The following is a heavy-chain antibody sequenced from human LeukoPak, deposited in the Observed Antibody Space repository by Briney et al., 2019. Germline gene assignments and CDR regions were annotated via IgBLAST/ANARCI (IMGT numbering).Heavy chain of an antibody. CDR1: GGSISSYY. Sequence: SETLSLTCTVSGGSISSYYWSWIRQPPGEGLEWIGYIYYSGSTNYNPSLKSRVTISVDTSKNQFSLKLSSVTAADTAVYYCAKGLGYCSGGSCLDAFDIWGQGTMVTVSS. CDR2: IYYSGST. J-gene: IGHJ3*02. V-gene: IGHV4-59*01. CDR3: AKGLGYCSGGSCLDAFDI. D-gene: IGHD2-15*01.